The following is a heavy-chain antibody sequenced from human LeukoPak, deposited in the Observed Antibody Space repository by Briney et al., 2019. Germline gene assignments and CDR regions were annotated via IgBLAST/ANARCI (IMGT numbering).Heavy chain of an antibody. CDR1: GYTFTSYG. CDR3: ARRYCSGGSCYSLSWFDP. D-gene: IGHD2-15*01. Sequence: GASVKVSCKASGYTFTSYGISWVRQAPGQGLEWMGWISAYNGNTNYAQKLQGRVTMTTDTSTSTAYMELRSLRSDDTAVYYCARRYCSGGSCYSLSWFDPWGQGTLVTVSS. V-gene: IGHV1-18*01. J-gene: IGHJ5*02. CDR2: ISAYNGNT.